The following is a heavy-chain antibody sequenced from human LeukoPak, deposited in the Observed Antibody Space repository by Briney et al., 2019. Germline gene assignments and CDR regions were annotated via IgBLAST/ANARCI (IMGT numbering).Heavy chain of an antibody. CDR3: AKDPTSGSYGY. V-gene: IGHV3-30*02. D-gene: IGHD1-26*01. CDR2: IRYDERNK. Sequence: GSLRLSCAASGFTFSGYGMHWVRQAPGKGLEWVTFIRYDERNKYYADSVKGRFTISRDNSKNTLYLQMNSLRAEDTAVYYCAKDPTSGSYGYWGQGTLVTVSS. CDR1: GFTFSGYG. J-gene: IGHJ4*02.